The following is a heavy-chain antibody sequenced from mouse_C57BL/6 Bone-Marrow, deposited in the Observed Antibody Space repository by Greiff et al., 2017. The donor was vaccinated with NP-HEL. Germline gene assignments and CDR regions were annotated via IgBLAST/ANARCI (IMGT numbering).Heavy chain of an antibody. D-gene: IGHD1-1*01. V-gene: IGHV1-74*01. J-gene: IGHJ2*01. CDR2: IHPSDSDT. CDR1: GYTFTSYW. CDR3: ARGSYYGSSYGYFDY. Sequence: QVQLKQPGAELVKPGASVKVSCKASGYTFTSYWMHWVKQRPGQGLEWIGRIHPSDSDTNYNQKFKGKATLTVDKSSSTAYMQLSSLTSEDSAVYYCARGSYYGSSYGYFDYWGQGTTLTVSS.